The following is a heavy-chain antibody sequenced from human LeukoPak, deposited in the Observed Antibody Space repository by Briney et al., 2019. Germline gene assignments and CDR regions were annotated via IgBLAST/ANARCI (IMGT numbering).Heavy chain of an antibody. CDR2: INPSGGST. V-gene: IGHV1-46*01. J-gene: IGHJ5*02. Sequence: ASVKVSCKASGYTSTSYYMHWVRQAPGQGLEWMGIINPSGGSTSYAQKLQGRVTMTRDTSTSTVYMELSSLRSEDTAVYYCARGSLELRGWFDPWGQGTLVTVSS. CDR3: ARGSLELRGWFDP. D-gene: IGHD1-7*01. CDR1: GYTSTSYY.